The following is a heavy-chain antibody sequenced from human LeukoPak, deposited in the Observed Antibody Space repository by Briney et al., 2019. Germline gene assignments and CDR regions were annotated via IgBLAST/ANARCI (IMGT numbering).Heavy chain of an antibody. CDR3: ARDPHGLLTTEYYFDY. CDR1: GFTFSSYS. Sequence: PGGSLRLSCAASGFTFSSYSMNWVRQAPGKGLEWVSSISSSSSSYIYYADSVKGRFTISRDNAKNSLYLQMNSLRAEDTAVYYCARDPHGLLTTEYYFDYWGQGTLVTVSS. D-gene: IGHD2-21*01. CDR2: ISSSSSSYI. V-gene: IGHV3-21*01. J-gene: IGHJ4*02.